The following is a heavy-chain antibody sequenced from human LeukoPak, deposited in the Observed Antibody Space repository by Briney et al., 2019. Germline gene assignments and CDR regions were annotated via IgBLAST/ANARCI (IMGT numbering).Heavy chain of an antibody. J-gene: IGHJ6*02. D-gene: IGHD5-18*01. CDR3: TRGPIQLWIHNAMDV. Sequence: GSLRLSCTTSGFTSGDHAMSWVRQAPGKGLEWVGFIRSRAYRGTTEYAASVKDRFIISREDSRNIAYLQMNSLRIEDTAVYYCTRGPIQLWIHNAMDVWGQGTTVIVSS. V-gene: IGHV3-49*04. CDR2: IRSRAYRGTT. CDR1: GFTSGDHA.